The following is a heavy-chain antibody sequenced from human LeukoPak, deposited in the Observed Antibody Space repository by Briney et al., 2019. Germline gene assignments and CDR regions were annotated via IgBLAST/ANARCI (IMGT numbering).Heavy chain of an antibody. CDR1: GGSISSSSYY. Sequence: SETLSLTCTVSGGSISSSSYYWGWIRQPPGKGLEWIGSIYYSGSTNYNPSLKSRVTISVDTSKNQFSLKLSSVTAADTAVYYCAGDIAAAGSEFDYWGQGTLVTVSS. CDR2: IYYSGST. CDR3: AGDIAAAGSEFDY. V-gene: IGHV4-39*07. J-gene: IGHJ4*02. D-gene: IGHD6-13*01.